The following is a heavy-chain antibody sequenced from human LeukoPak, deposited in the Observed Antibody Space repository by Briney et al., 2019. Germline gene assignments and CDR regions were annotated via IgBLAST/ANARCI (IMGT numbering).Heavy chain of an antibody. CDR1: GFTSSSYA. CDR3: ARGLLWFGELSV. Sequence: GGSQRLSWAASGFTSSSYAMHWVRQARGKGLEWGAVISYDGSNKYYAESVKGRFTISRDNSKSTLYLQMSSLRAEDTAVYYCARGLLWFGELSVWGQGTLVTVSS. CDR2: ISYDGSNK. D-gene: IGHD3-10*01. J-gene: IGHJ4*02. V-gene: IGHV3-30*04.